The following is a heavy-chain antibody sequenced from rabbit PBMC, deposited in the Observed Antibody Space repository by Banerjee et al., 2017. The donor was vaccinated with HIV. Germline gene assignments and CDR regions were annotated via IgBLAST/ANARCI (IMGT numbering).Heavy chain of an antibody. CDR2: IYTGSGST. CDR3: ARDKAGYAAYYFNL. CDR1: GFSFSSSYW. Sequence: QEQLVESGGGLVQPEGSLTLTCTASGFSFSSSYWICWVRQAPGKGLEWIGCIYTGSGSTYYASWAKGRFTISKTSSTTVTLQMTSLTAADTATYFCARDKAGYAAYYFNLWGPGTLVTVS. V-gene: IGHV1S45*01. J-gene: IGHJ4*01. D-gene: IGHD6-1*01.